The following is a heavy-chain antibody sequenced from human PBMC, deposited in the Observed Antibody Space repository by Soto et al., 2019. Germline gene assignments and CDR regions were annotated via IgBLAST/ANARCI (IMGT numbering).Heavy chain of an antibody. J-gene: IGHJ4*02. CDR3: ARAPLTIYDTSGYYDY. Sequence: QVQLVGSGGGVVQPGRSLRLSCAASGVTFSNYAMHWVRQAPGKGLEWVAVIWSEGTNKYYADSVKGRFTISRDKSKNPLYLQMNSLRAEDTAVYYCARAPLTIYDTSGYYDYWGQGIQVTVSS. CDR2: IWSEGTNK. CDR1: GVTFSNYA. V-gene: IGHV3-33*01. D-gene: IGHD3-22*01.